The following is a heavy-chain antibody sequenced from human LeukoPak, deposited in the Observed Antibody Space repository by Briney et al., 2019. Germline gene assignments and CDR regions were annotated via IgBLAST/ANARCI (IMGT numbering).Heavy chain of an antibody. CDR1: GFTFSSYS. CDR3: ARGKLGFGYSSGWYTWGEDYFDY. D-gene: IGHD6-19*01. V-gene: IGHV3-21*01. J-gene: IGHJ4*02. Sequence: GGSLRLSCAASGFTFSSYSMNWVRQAPGKGLEWVSSISSSSSYIYYADSVKGRFTISRDNAKNSLYLQMNSLRAEDTAVYYCARGKLGFGYSSGWYTWGEDYFDYWGQGTLVTVSS. CDR2: ISSSSSYI.